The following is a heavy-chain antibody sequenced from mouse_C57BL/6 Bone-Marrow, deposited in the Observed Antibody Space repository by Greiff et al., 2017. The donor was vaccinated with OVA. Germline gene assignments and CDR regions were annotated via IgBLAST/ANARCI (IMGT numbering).Heavy chain of an antibody. CDR1: GFTFSSYG. Sequence: EVKLVESGGDLVKPGGSLKLSCAASGFTFSSYGMSWVRQTPDKRLEWVATISSGGSYTYYPDSVKGRFTISRDNAKNTLYLQMSSLKSEDTAMYYCARHVYDYLWFAYWGQGTLVTVSA. V-gene: IGHV5-6*01. CDR3: ARHVYDYLWFAY. D-gene: IGHD2-4*01. J-gene: IGHJ3*01. CDR2: ISSGGSYT.